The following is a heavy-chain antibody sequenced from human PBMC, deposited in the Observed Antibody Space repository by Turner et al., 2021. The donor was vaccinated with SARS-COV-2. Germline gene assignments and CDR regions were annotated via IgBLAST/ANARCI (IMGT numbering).Heavy chain of an antibody. CDR3: ARTMDSSGYYYFWFDP. D-gene: IGHD3-22*01. CDR1: GGSISSYY. V-gene: IGHV4-59*01. J-gene: IGHJ5*02. CDR2: IYYSGST. Sequence: QVQLQESGPGLVMPSPTLSLTCTVSGGSISSYYWSWIRQPPGKGLEWIGYIYYSGSTNYNPSLKSRATISVDTSKNQLSLKLSSVTAADTAVYYCARTMDSSGYYYFWFDPWGQGTLVIVSS.